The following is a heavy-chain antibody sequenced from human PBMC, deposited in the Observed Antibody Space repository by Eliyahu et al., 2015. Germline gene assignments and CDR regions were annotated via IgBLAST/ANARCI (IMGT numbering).Heavy chain of an antibody. CDR3: AKEGGIVATFDY. J-gene: IGHJ4*02. D-gene: IGHD5-12*01. V-gene: IGHV3-23*04. CDR1: GFTFSSYA. CDR2: ISGXGGST. Sequence: EVQLVESGGGLVQPGGSLXLSXSAXGFTFSSYAMXWVRQAPGKGLEWVSAISGXGGSTYYADSVKGRFTISRDNSKNTLYLQMNSLRAEDTAVYYCAKEGGIVATFDYWGQGTLVTVSS.